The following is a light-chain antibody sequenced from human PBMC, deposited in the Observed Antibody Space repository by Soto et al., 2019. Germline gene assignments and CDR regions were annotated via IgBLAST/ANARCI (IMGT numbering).Light chain of an antibody. J-gene: IGKJ2*01. CDR1: QGISNK. CDR3: QQYNNWPPEYT. Sequence: EIVMTQSPVILAVSPGERTTLSCRASQGISNKLAWYQQKPGQAPSLLIYAASTRATGIPVRFSGSGSGTEFTLTISSLQSEDFAVYYCQQYNNWPPEYTFGQGTKLEIK. CDR2: AAS. V-gene: IGKV3-15*01.